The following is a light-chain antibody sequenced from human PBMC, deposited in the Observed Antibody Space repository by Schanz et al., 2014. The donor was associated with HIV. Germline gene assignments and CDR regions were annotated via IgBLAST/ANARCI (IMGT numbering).Light chain of an antibody. Sequence: QSALTQPASVSGSPGQSITISCTGTNYDIGGNDFVSWYQQHPGEAPKLLIYAVTDRPSGISNRFSGSKSGSTASLTISGLQAEDEADYYCTSYTSSSTLVLFGGGTKLTVL. CDR3: TSYTSSSTLVL. CDR2: AVT. J-gene: IGLJ3*02. V-gene: IGLV2-14*03. CDR1: NYDIGGNDF.